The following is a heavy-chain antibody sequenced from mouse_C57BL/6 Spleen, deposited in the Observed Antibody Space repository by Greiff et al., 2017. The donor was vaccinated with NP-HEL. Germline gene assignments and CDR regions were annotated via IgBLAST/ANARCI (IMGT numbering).Heavy chain of an antibody. CDR2: INPNYGTT. J-gene: IGHJ4*01. CDR1: GYSFTDYN. V-gene: IGHV1-39*01. D-gene: IGHD1-1*01. CDR3: ARRGTTVVGDAMDY. Sequence: EVQLQQSGPELVKPGASVKISCKASGYSFTDYNMNWVKQSNGKSLEWIGVINPNYGTTSYNQKFKGKATLTVDQSSSTAYMQLNSLTSEGSAVYDCARRGTTVVGDAMDYWGQGTAVTVSS.